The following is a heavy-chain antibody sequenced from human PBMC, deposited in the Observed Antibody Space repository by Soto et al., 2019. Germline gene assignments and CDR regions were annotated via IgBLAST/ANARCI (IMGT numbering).Heavy chain of an antibody. CDR3: ARVKKGLLWFGEFNWFDP. V-gene: IGHV1-2*02. Sequence: QVQLVQSGAEVKKPGASVKVSCKASGYTFTGYYMHWVRQAPGQGLEWMGWINPNSGGTNYAQKFQGRVTMTSDTSISTAYMELSRLRSDDTAVYYCARVKKGLLWFGEFNWFDPWGQGTLVTVSS. CDR1: GYTFTGYY. D-gene: IGHD3-10*01. CDR2: INPNSGGT. J-gene: IGHJ5*02.